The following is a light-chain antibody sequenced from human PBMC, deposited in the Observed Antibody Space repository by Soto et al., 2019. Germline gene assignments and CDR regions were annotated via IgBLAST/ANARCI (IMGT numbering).Light chain of an antibody. Sequence: QSVLTQPAAVSGSPGQSITISCTGTSGDIDTYDFVSWYQVHPGKAPKLMIYDVTYRPSGVSDRFTGSRSDNAASLTISGLQPEDEAVYYCNSYTTNNAFVVGTGTKVT. CDR2: DVT. V-gene: IGLV2-14*03. J-gene: IGLJ1*01. CDR3: NSYTTNNAFV. CDR1: SGDIDTYDF.